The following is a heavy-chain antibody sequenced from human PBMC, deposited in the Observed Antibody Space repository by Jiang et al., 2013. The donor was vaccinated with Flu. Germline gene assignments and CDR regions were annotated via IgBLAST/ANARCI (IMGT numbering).Heavy chain of an antibody. Sequence: GETIYAQKFQGRVTMTEDTSTDTAYMELSSLRSEDTAVYYCATVPLSPFDYWGQGTLVTVSS. CDR2: GET. V-gene: IGHV1-24*01. J-gene: IGHJ4*02. CDR3: ATVPLSPFDY.